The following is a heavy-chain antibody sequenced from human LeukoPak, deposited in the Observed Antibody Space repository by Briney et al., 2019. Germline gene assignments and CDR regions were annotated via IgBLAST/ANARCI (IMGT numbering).Heavy chain of an antibody. CDR3: AVTTKKVIYYYYYYMDV. V-gene: IGHV1-8*03. J-gene: IGHJ6*03. CDR2: MNPNSGNT. Sequence: ASVKVSCKASGYTFTSYDINWVRQATGQGLEWMGWMNPNSGNTGYAQKFQGRVTITRNTSTSTAYMELSSLRSEDTAVYYCAVTTKKVIYYYYYYMDVWGKGTTVTVSS. D-gene: IGHD4-11*01. CDR1: GYTFTSYD.